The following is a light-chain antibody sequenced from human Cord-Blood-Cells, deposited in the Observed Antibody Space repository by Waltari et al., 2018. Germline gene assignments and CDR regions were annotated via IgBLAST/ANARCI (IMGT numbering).Light chain of an antibody. CDR3: SSYTSSSPHVV. V-gene: IGLV2-14*04. J-gene: IGLJ2*01. CDR2: DVS. Sequence: TISCTGTSSDVGGYNYVSWYQQHPGKAPKLMIYDVSNRPSGVSNRFSGSKSGNTASLTISGLQAEDEADYYCSSYTSSSPHVVFGGGTKLTVL. CDR1: SSDVGGYNY.